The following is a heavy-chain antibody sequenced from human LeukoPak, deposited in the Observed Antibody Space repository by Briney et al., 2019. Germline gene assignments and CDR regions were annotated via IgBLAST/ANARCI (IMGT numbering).Heavy chain of an antibody. D-gene: IGHD5-12*01. V-gene: IGHV6-1*01. CDR2: TYYRSKWHN. CDR3: ASLMVATGGY. CDR1: GDSVSNKNTA. Sequence: SQTLSLTCAISGDSVSNKNTAWNWIRQSPSRGLEWLGRTYYRSKWHNGYAVSVKSRITINPDTSKNQFSLQLNSVTPEDTAVYYCASLMVATGGYWGQGTLVTVSS. J-gene: IGHJ4*02.